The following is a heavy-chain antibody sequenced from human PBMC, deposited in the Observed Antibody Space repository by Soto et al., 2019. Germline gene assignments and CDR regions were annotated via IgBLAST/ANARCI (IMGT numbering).Heavy chain of an antibody. D-gene: IGHD5-18*01. CDR1: GFTFSSYA. J-gene: IGHJ4*02. V-gene: IGHV3-23*01. Sequence: GGSLRLSCAASGFTFSSYAMSWVRQAPGEGLEWVSAISGSGGSTYYADSVKGRFTISRDNSKNTLYLQMNSLRAEDTAVYYCAKDTAWIQLWFDYWGQGTLVTVSS. CDR2: ISGSGGST. CDR3: AKDTAWIQLWFDY.